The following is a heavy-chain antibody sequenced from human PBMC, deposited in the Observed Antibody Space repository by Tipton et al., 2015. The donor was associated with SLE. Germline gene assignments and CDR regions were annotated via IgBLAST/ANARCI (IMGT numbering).Heavy chain of an antibody. CDR2: FYSGFT. CDR3: ARELDTFDI. V-gene: IGHV4-61*02. Sequence: LSLTCNVSGGSFSTGSYSWNWIRQPAGKGLEWIGRFYSGFTTYNPSLNSRATMSVDTSKNHFSLKLISVTAADTAVYYCARELDTFDIWGQGTMVTVSS. J-gene: IGHJ3*02. CDR1: GGSFSTGSYS.